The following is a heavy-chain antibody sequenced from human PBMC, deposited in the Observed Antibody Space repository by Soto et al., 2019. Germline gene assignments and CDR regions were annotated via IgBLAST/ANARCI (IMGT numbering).Heavy chain of an antibody. V-gene: IGHV1-46*01. CDR1: GYTFTSYY. J-gene: IGHJ6*02. CDR3: ARDNRIAARPYYGMDV. Sequence: QVQLVQSGAEVKKPGASVKVSCKASGYTFTSYYMHWVRQAPGQGLEWMGIINPSGGSTSYAQKFQGRVTMTRDTSTSTVHMELSSLRSEDTAVYYCARDNRIAARPYYGMDVWGQGTTVTVSS. D-gene: IGHD6-6*01. CDR2: INPSGGST.